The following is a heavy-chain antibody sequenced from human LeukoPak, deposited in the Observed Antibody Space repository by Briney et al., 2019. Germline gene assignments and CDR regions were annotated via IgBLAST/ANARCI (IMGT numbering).Heavy chain of an antibody. D-gene: IGHD3-10*01. CDR1: GFTFSSYG. V-gene: IGHV3-33*01. CDR3: ARWFSSYFDY. Sequence: GRSLGLSCAASGFTFSSYGMHWVRQAPGKGLEWVAVIWYDGSNKYYADSVKGRFTISRDNSKNTLYLQMNSLRAEDTAVYYCARWFSSYFDYWGQGTLVTVSS. J-gene: IGHJ4*02. CDR2: IWYDGSNK.